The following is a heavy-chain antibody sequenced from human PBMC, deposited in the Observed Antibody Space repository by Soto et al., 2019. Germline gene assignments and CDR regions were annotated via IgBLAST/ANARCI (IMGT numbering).Heavy chain of an antibody. Sequence: PSETLSLTCAVYGGSFSGYYWSWIRQPPGKGLEWIGEINHSGSTNYNPSLKSRVTISVDTSKNQFSLKLSSVTAADTAVYYCARSIAARLYYYYYYMGVWGKGTTVTVSS. D-gene: IGHD6-6*01. CDR2: INHSGST. J-gene: IGHJ6*03. CDR1: GGSFSGYY. V-gene: IGHV4-34*01. CDR3: ARSIAARLYYYYYYMGV.